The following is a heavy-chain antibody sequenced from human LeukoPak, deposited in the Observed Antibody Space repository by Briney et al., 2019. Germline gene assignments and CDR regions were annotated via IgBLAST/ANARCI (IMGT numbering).Heavy chain of an antibody. Sequence: ASVKVSCKASGYTFTSYDINWVRQATGQGLEWMGWMNPNSGKTGYALKFQGRVTITRNTSISTAYMDLSSLRSEDTAVYYRARGALRAAAGTRYYYMDVWGKGTTVTVSS. CDR2: MNPNSGKT. D-gene: IGHD6-13*01. V-gene: IGHV1-8*03. CDR1: GYTFTSYD. J-gene: IGHJ6*03. CDR3: ARGALRAAAGTRYYYMDV.